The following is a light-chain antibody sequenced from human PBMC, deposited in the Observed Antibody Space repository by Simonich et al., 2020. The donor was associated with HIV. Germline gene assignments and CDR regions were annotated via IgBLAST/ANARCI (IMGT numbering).Light chain of an antibody. J-gene: IGKJ1*01. CDR2: AAS. V-gene: IGKV1-NL1*01. CDR3: QQYYSTRT. CDR1: QGISNS. Sequence: DIQMTQSPSSLSASVGDRVTITCRASQGISNSLAWYQQKPGKAPKLLLYAASRLESGVPSRFIGSGSGTDYTLTISSLQPEDFATYYCQQYYSTRTFGQGTKVEIK.